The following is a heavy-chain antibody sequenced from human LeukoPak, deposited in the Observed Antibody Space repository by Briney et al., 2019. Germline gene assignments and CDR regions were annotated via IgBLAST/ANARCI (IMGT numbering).Heavy chain of an antibody. V-gene: IGHV3-49*04. CDR1: GFTFGDYA. CDR3: TRPHDYGDYQYYYGMDV. Sequence: GGSLRLSCTASGFTFGDYAMSWVRQAPGKGLEWVGFIRSKAYGGTTEYAASVKGRFTISRDDSKSIAYLQMNSLKTEDTAVYYCTRPHDYGDYQYYYGMDVWGQGTTVTVSS. D-gene: IGHD4-17*01. J-gene: IGHJ6*02. CDR2: IRSKAYGGTT.